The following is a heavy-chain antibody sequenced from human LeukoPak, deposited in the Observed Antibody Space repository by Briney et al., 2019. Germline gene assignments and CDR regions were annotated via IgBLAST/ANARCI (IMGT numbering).Heavy chain of an antibody. V-gene: IGHV3-21*01. Sequence: PGGSLRLSCAASGFTFNIYSMNWVRQAPGKGLEWVSSISGTSNYIYYADSVKGRFTISRDNAKNSLYLQMNSLRDEDTAVYYCARDRFGELSVVWDYWGQGTLVTVSS. D-gene: IGHD3-10*01. CDR1: GFTFNIYS. CDR2: ISGTSNYI. CDR3: ARDRFGELSVVWDY. J-gene: IGHJ4*02.